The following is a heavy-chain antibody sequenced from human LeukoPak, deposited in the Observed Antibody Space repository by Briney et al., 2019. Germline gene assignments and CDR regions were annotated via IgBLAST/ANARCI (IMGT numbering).Heavy chain of an antibody. D-gene: IGHD6-13*01. J-gene: IGHJ4*02. CDR1: GFTFSTYS. Sequence: PGGSLRLSCAASGFTFSTYSMNWVRQAPGKGLEWVSSISSSSSYIYYADSVKGRFTISRDNAKNSLYLQMNSLRAEDTAVYYCAKDEMGQQLPTLDYWGQGTLVTVSS. CDR2: ISSSSSYI. V-gene: IGHV3-21*01. CDR3: AKDEMGQQLPTLDY.